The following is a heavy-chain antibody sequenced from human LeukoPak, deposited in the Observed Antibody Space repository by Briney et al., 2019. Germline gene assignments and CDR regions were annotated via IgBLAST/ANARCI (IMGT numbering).Heavy chain of an antibody. Sequence: GGSLRLSCAASVFTFSGYPIHWVRQAPGKGLEWVAVISYDGSNKYYADSVKGRFTISRDNAKNSLYLQMNSLRAEDTAVYYCARVSRDFYSNYYYYYGMDVWGQGTTVTVSS. CDR2: ISYDGSNK. J-gene: IGHJ6*02. CDR1: VFTFSGYP. D-gene: IGHD4-11*01. CDR3: ARVSRDFYSNYYYYYGMDV. V-gene: IGHV3-30-3*01.